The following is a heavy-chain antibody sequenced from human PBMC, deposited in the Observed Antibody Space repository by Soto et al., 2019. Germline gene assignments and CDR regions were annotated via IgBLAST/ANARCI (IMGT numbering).Heavy chain of an antibody. V-gene: IGHV4-34*01. D-gene: IGHD3-10*01. CDR2: INHSGST. CDR1: GLTFSGYY. CDR3: ARGRRVRGVIPDAFDI. J-gene: IGHJ3*02. Sequence: SESLSLTYAVSGLTFSGYYWRWIRQPPGKGLEWIGEINHSGSTNYNPSLKSRVTISVDTSKNQFSLKLSSVTAADTAVYYCARGRRVRGVIPDAFDIWGQGTMVT.